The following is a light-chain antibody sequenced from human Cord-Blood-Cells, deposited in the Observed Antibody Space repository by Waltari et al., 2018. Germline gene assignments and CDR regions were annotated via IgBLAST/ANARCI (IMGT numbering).Light chain of an antibody. Sequence: QSALTQPPSASGSPGKSVTISCTGTSRDVGGYNYVSWYHQHPGKAPKLMIYEVSKRPSGVPDRFSGSKAGNTASLTVSGLQAEDEADYYCSSYAGSNNLVFGGGTKLTVL. V-gene: IGLV2-8*01. CDR1: SRDVGGYNY. CDR2: EVS. CDR3: SSYAGSNNLV. J-gene: IGLJ2*01.